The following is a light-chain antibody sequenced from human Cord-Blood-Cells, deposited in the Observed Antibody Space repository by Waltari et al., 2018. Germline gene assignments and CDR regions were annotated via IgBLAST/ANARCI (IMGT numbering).Light chain of an antibody. Sequence: QSALTQPASVSGSPGQSITIPCTGTSSDVGGYNYVSWYPQHPGKAPKIMIYDVSNRPSGVSNRFSGSKSGNTASLTISGLQAEDEADYYCSSYTSSSTLVFGGGTKLTVL. J-gene: IGLJ2*01. CDR1: SSDVGGYNY. V-gene: IGLV2-14*01. CDR3: SSYTSSSTLV. CDR2: DVS.